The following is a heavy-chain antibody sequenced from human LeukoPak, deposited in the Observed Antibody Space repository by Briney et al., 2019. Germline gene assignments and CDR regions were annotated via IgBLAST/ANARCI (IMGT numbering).Heavy chain of an antibody. CDR2: FNHFGST. J-gene: IGHJ4*02. CDR1: GGSISSGGYY. D-gene: IGHD3-10*01. CDR3: ARGNRRLGYYGSGSRLPFDS. V-gene: IGHV4-39*07. Sequence: SETLSLTCTVSGGSISSGGYYWTWIRQPPGQGLEWIGEFNHFGSTNYNPSLKGRVTISVDTSENQFSLKLTSVTAADTAVYYCARGNRRLGYYGSGSRLPFDSWGQGTLVSVSS.